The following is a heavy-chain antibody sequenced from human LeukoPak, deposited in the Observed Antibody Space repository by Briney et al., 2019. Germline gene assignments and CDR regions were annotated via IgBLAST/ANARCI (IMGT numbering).Heavy chain of an antibody. D-gene: IGHD3-9*01. CDR1: GFTFSSYG. J-gene: IGHJ4*02. V-gene: IGHV3-33*05. CDR2: ISYDGSNK. CDR3: ARFYLTGYRFDY. Sequence: GGSLRLSCAASGFTFSSYGMHWVRQAPGKGLEWVAVISYDGSNKYYADSVKGRFTISRDNAKNSLYLQMNSLRAEDTAVYYCARFYLTGYRFDYWGQGTLVTASS.